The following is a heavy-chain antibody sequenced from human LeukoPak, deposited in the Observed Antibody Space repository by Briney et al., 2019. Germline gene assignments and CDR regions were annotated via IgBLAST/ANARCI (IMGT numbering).Heavy chain of an antibody. CDR3: AGGTEAGLAY. CDR2: IYYSGST. CDR1: GGSASNRSYY. V-gene: IGHV4-61*03. D-gene: IGHD6-19*01. Sequence: SETLSLTCTVSGGSASNRSYYWSWIRQPPGKGLEWIGYIYYSGSTNYNPSLKSRVTLSVDTSKNHFSLKLTSVTAADTAVYYCAGGTEAGLAYWGQGTLVTVSS. J-gene: IGHJ4*02.